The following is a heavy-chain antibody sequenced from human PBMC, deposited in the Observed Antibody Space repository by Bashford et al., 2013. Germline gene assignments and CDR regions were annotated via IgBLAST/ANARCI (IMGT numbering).Heavy chain of an antibody. D-gene: IGHD3-10*01. J-gene: IGHJ4*02. CDR1: GYTFTSYG. V-gene: IGHV1-18*01. Sequence: ASVKVSCKTSGYTFTSYGISWVRQAPGQGLEWMGWISAYNGNTNYAQKLQGRVTMTTDTSTSTAYMELRSLRSDDTAVYYCARGGAAMVRGIITAYYFDYWGQGTLVTVSS. CDR2: ISAYNGNT. CDR3: ARGGAAMVRGIITAYYFDY.